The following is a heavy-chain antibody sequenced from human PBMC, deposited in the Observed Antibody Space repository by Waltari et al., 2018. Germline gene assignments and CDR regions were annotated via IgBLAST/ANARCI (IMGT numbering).Heavy chain of an antibody. Sequence: EVQLVESGGGLVKPGGSLSLSCSASGLPFSTYSMNWVRQAPGKGLEWVSSISSSSSYIYYADSVKGRFTISRDNAKNSLYLQMNSLRAEDTAVYYCAKGGGTQGYWGQGTLVTVSS. D-gene: IGHD1-26*01. CDR1: GLPFSTYS. J-gene: IGHJ4*02. CDR3: AKGGGTQGY. CDR2: ISSSSSYI. V-gene: IGHV3-21*01.